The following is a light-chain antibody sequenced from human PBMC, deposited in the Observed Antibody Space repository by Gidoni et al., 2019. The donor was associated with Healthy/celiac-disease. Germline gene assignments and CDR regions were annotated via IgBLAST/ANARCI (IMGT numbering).Light chain of an antibody. CDR3: RQSYSTPPRT. CDR1: QSISSY. J-gene: IGKJ4*01. V-gene: IGKV1-39*01. Sequence: DTQMTQSSSALSASVGDRVTITCRASQSISSYLNWYQQKPGKAPTLLIYAASSLQSGVPSRFIGSGSGTDFTLTISSLQPEDFATYYCRQSYSTPPRTFGGGTKVEIK. CDR2: AAS.